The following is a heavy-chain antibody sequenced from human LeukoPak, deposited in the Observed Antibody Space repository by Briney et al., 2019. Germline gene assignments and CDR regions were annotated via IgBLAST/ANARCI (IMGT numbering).Heavy chain of an antibody. CDR3: ASGRKSTVVSY. CDR2: IKQDGSEK. V-gene: IGHV3-7*01. D-gene: IGHD4-23*01. Sequence: GGCLRLSCAASGFTFSSYWMSWVRQAPGKGLEWVANIKQDGSEKYYVDSVKGRFTISRDNAKNSLYLQMNSLRAEDTAVYYCASGRKSTVVSYWGQGTLVTVSS. J-gene: IGHJ4*02. CDR1: GFTFSSYW.